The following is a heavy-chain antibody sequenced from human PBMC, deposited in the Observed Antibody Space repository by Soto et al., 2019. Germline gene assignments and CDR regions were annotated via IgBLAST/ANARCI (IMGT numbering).Heavy chain of an antibody. V-gene: IGHV3-43D*04. CDR1: EFDVEDFA. Sequence: VRLPCADPEFDVEDFAMHWVRQAPGKGLEWVSLINSDGTDSYYMDSVRGRFTISRDNGKNSLYLQMDRLRPEDTAFYFCAKALYYYDSSPLDHWGQGTLVTVSS. D-gene: IGHD3-22*01. J-gene: IGHJ4*02. CDR3: AKALYYYDSSPLDH. CDR2: INSDGTDS.